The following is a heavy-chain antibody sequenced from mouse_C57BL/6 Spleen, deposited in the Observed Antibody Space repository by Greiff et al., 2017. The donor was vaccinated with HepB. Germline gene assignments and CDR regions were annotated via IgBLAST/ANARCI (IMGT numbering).Heavy chain of an antibody. CDR3: ARDLGDDPWFAY. CDR2: ISDGGSYT. Sequence: EVKLVESGGGLVKPGGSLKLSCAASGFTFSSYAMSWVRQTPEKRLEWVATISDGGSYTYYPDNVKGRFTISRDNAKNNLYLQMSHLKSEDTAMYYCARDLGDDPWFAYWGQGTLVTVSA. D-gene: IGHD2-3*01. V-gene: IGHV5-4*01. CDR1: GFTFSSYA. J-gene: IGHJ3*01.